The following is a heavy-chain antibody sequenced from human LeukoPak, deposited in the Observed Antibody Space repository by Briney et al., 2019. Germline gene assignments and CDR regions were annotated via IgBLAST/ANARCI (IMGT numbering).Heavy chain of an antibody. CDR1: GLNFSVHA. V-gene: IGHV3-23*01. CDR2: IGSDNKA. J-gene: IGHJ6*02. D-gene: IGHD5-12*01. CDR3: GRELKSCVARDA. Sequence: GGSLRLSCEPCGLNFSVHAITYLRQAPGQGLEWVSSIGSDNKAHYSESVKGRFAISRDNSKSMLFLQLNSLRAEDTALYYCGRELKSCVARDAWGQGTTVTVSS.